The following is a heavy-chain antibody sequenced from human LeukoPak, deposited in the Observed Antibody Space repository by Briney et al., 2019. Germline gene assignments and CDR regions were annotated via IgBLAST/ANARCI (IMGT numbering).Heavy chain of an antibody. CDR3: AGRYSSSWYYYYYYMDV. J-gene: IGHJ6*03. V-gene: IGHV3-7*01. CDR2: IKQDGSEK. D-gene: IGHD6-13*01. CDR1: GFTFSSCA. Sequence: GGSLRLSCATSGFTFSSCAMHWVRQAPGKGLEWVANIKQDGSEKYYVDSVKGRFTISRDNAKNSLYLQMNSLRAEDTAVYYCAGRYSSSWYYYYYYMDVWGKGTTVTVSS.